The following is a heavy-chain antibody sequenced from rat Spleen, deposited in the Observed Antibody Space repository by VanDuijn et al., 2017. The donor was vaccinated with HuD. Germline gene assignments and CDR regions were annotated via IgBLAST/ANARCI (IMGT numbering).Heavy chain of an antibody. CDR2: ISYDGGST. Sequence: EVQVVESGGGLVQPGRSLKLSCAASGFTFRNFDMAWVRQAPTKGLEWVATISYDGGSTYYRDSVKGRFTISRDNAKNTLYLEMDSLRAEDMATYYCTTGVYWGQVVMVTVSS. CDR3: TTGVY. V-gene: IGHV5-20*01. J-gene: IGHJ2*01. CDR1: GFTFRNFD.